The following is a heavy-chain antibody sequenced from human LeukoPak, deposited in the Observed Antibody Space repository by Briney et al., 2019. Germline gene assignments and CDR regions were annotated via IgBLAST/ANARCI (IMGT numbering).Heavy chain of an antibody. CDR2: ISFDGSNK. D-gene: IGHD3-22*01. V-gene: IGHV3-30-3*01. Sequence: GGSLRLSCAASGFTFSTYAMHWVRQAPGKGLEWVAVISFDGSNKYYADSVKGRFTISRDNSKNTLFLQMNTLTAEDTAIYYCARDSGNPRGYYYDSSGYLDYWGQGTLVTVSS. CDR1: GFTFSTYA. J-gene: IGHJ4*02. CDR3: ARDSGNPRGYYYDSSGYLDY.